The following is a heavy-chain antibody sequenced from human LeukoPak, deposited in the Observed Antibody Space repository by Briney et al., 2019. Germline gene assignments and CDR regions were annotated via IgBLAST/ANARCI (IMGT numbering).Heavy chain of an antibody. CDR2: ISGSGGST. Sequence: GGSLRLSCAASGFTFSSYAMSWVRRAPGKGLEWVSAISGSGGSTYYADSVKGRFTISRDNSKNTLYLQMNSLRAEDTAVYYCAKVKSSGWYYFDYWGQGTLVTVSS. D-gene: IGHD6-19*01. CDR1: GFTFSSYA. J-gene: IGHJ4*02. CDR3: AKVKSSGWYYFDY. V-gene: IGHV3-23*01.